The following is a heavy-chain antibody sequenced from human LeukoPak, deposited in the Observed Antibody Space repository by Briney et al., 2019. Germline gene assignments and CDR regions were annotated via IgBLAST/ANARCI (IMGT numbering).Heavy chain of an antibody. CDR2: IYYSGST. D-gene: IGHD2-2*03. CDR3: ASGFPFDY. CDR1: GGSISSYY. V-gene: IGHV4-59*08. Sequence: SETLSLTCTVSGGSISSYYWSWIRQPPGKGLEWIGYIYYSGSTNCNPSLKSRVTISVDTSKNQFSLKLSSVTAADTAVYYCASGFPFDYWGQGTLVTVSS. J-gene: IGHJ4*02.